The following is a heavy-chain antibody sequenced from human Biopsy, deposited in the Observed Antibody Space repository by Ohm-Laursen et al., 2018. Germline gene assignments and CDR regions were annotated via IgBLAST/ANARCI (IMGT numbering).Heavy chain of an antibody. D-gene: IGHD3-10*01. CDR3: ARDRHHAAGSYAGMDV. J-gene: IGHJ6*02. Sequence: ASVKVSCKTSGFLFINYGINWVRQAPGQGLEWLGWISPYSGDTEFAQNLQGRLTMTTDTSTSTGYMELSSLTSDDTAVYYCARDRHHAAGSYAGMDVWGQGTTVTVSS. CDR1: GFLFINYG. V-gene: IGHV1-18*01. CDR2: ISPYSGDT.